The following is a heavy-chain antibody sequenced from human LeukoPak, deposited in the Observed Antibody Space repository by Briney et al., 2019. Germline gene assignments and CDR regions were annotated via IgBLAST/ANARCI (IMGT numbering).Heavy chain of an antibody. Sequence: GGSLRLSCAASGFTFRSFYMSWVRQAPGKGLEWVAKVNENGRETHYADSVKGRFTISRDNAKNSVSLQMNNVRADDTAVYYCAKDEVGGHFEYWGQGILVTVSS. CDR3: AKDEVGGHFEY. V-gene: IGHV3-7*01. CDR2: VNENGRET. J-gene: IGHJ4*02. CDR1: GFTFRSFY.